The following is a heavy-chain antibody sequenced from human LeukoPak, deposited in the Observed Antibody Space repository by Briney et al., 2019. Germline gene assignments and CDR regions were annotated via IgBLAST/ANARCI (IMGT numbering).Heavy chain of an antibody. CDR3: AMNWNCDY. D-gene: IGHD1-1*01. CDR2: ISNSGGRT. CDR1: GFTFSGYA. Sequence: GGSVRLSCSASGFTFSGYAMVWVRQAPGQGLESVSAISNSGGRTYYADSVKGRFTISRDNSDNTLYLKMSSLRPEDTAVYYCAMNWNCDYWGHGNLVTVSP. V-gene: IGHV3-64D*09. J-gene: IGHJ4*01.